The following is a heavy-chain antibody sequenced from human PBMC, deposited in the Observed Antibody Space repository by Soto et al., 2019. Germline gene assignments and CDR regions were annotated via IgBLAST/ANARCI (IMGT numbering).Heavy chain of an antibody. CDR3: ARDSFTGDGMDV. D-gene: IGHD3-10*01. J-gene: IGHJ4*02. V-gene: IGHV4-30-4*01. CDR2: IYYSGST. Sequence: QVQLQESRPGLVKPSQTLSPTCTVSGGSISSGVYYWSWIRQPPGKGLEWIGYIYYSGSTYSNPPLKSRVTISVDTSKNQFSLKLSSVAAADTAVYYCARDSFTGDGMDVWGQGTLVTVSS. CDR1: GGSISSGVYY.